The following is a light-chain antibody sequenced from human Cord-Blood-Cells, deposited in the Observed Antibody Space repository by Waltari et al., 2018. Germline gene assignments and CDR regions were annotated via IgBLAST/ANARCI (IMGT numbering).Light chain of an antibody. Sequence: QSALTQPASVSGSPGQSITISCTGPSSDVGGSNYVSWYQQHPGKAPKLMIYDVSNRPSGVSNRFSGSKSGNTASLTISGLQAEDEADYYCSSYTSSSTLGVFGGGTKLTVL. CDR1: SSDVGGSNY. V-gene: IGLV2-14*01. J-gene: IGLJ2*01. CDR3: SSYTSSSTLGV. CDR2: DVS.